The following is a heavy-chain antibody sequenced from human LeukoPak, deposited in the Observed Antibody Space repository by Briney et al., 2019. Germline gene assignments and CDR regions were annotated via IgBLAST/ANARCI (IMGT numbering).Heavy chain of an antibody. D-gene: IGHD3-22*01. Sequence: GASVKVSCKASGYTFTGYYMHWVRQAPGQGLEWMGWINPNSGGTNYAQKFQGRVTMTRDTSISTAYMELSRLRSDDTAVYYCARGDYYDSSGYYYGHAFDIWGQGTMVTVSS. CDR1: GYTFTGYY. CDR3: ARGDYYDSSGYYYGHAFDI. V-gene: IGHV1-2*02. CDR2: INPNSGGT. J-gene: IGHJ3*02.